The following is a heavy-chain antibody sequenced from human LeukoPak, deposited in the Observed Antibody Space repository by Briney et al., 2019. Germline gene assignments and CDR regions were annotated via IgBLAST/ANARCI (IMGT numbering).Heavy chain of an antibody. D-gene: IGHD2-15*01. CDR3: AREDYCSGGSCYSGYFQH. V-gene: IGHV4-59*01. CDR1: GGSISSYY. J-gene: IGHJ1*01. Sequence: SETLSLTCTVSGGSISSYYWSWIRQPPGKGLEWIGYIYYSGTTNYNPSLKSRVAISVDTSKNQFSLKLSSVTAADTAVYYCAREDYCSGGSCYSGYFQHWGQGTLVTVSS. CDR2: IYYSGTT.